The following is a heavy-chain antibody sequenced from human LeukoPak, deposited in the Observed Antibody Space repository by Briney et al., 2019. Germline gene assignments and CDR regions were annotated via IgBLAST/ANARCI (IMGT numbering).Heavy chain of an antibody. Sequence: GGSLRLSCAVSGFIFDDYAMHWVRQAPGKGLEWVSGITWGRDNLAYAASVKGRFTISRDDSKNTLYLQMNSLRAEDTAIYYCARDPGTLATYFDYWGPGTLVTVSS. CDR3: ARDPGTLATYFDY. CDR1: GFIFDDYA. CDR2: ITWGRDNL. D-gene: IGHD6-13*01. J-gene: IGHJ4*02. V-gene: IGHV3-9*01.